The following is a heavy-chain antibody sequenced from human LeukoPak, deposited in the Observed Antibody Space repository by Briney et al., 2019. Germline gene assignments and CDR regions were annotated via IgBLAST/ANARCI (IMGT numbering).Heavy chain of an antibody. CDR3: AKSRTTVTGFDY. V-gene: IGHV1-18*01. CDR2: ISAYNGNT. J-gene: IGHJ4*02. D-gene: IGHD4-17*01. CDR1: GYTFTSYG. Sequence: ASVKVSCKACGYTFTSYGISWVRQAPGQGLEWMGWISAYNGNTNYAQKLRGRVTMTTDTSTSTAYMELRSLRSDDTAVYYCAKSRTTVTGFDYWGQGTLVTVSS.